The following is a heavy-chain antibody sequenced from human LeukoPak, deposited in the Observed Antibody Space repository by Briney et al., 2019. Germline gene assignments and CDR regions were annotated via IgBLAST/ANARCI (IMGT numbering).Heavy chain of an antibody. CDR3: AIGYCSSTSCPSFDY. CDR2: INHSGST. J-gene: IGHJ4*02. D-gene: IGHD2-2*01. Sequence: SETLSLTCAVYGGSFSGYYWSWIRQPPGKGLESIGEINHSGSTNYNPSLKSRVTISVDTSKNQFSLKLSSVTAADTAVYYCAIGYCSSTSCPSFDYWGQGTLVTVSS. V-gene: IGHV4-34*01. CDR1: GGSFSGYY.